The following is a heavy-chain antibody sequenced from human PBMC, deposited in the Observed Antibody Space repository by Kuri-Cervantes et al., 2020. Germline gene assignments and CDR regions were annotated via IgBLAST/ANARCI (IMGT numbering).Heavy chain of an antibody. Sequence: GESLKISCAASGFTFSSYSMNWVRQAPGKGLEWVSSISSSSSYIYYADSVKGRFTISRDNAKNSLYLQMNSLRAEDTAVYYCASPSYYYDSSGYYFSEYFHHWGQGTLVTVSS. D-gene: IGHD3-22*01. J-gene: IGHJ1*01. CDR2: ISSSSSYI. V-gene: IGHV3-21*01. CDR3: ASPSYYYDSSGYYFSEYFHH. CDR1: GFTFSSYS.